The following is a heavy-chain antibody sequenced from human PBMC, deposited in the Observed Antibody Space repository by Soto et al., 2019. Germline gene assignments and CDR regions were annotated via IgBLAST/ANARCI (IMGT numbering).Heavy chain of an antibody. CDR2: ISYDGSNK. Sequence: GGSLRLSCAASGFTFSSYAMHWLRQAPGKGLEWVAVISYDGSNKYYADSVKGRFTISRDNSKNTLYLQMNSLRAEDTAVYYCARVKIITMIGVVNDAFDIWGQGTMVTVSS. CDR1: GFTFSSYA. D-gene: IGHD3-22*01. CDR3: ARVKIITMIGVVNDAFDI. J-gene: IGHJ3*02. V-gene: IGHV3-30-3*01.